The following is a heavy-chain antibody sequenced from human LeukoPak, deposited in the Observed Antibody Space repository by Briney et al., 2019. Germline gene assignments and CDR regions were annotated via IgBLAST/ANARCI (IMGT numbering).Heavy chain of an antibody. CDR1: GFTFSNYG. CDR2: ILYVRSNK. CDR3: ARAGYGDRHFDF. V-gene: IGHV3-33*01. D-gene: IGHD4-17*01. J-gene: IGHJ4*02. Sequence: PGGSLRLSCAASGFTFSNYGMHWVRQAPGKGLEWVAAILYVRSNKYYRDSVKGRFTISRDNSENTLYLQMNSLRAEDTAAYYCARAGYGDRHFDFWGQGILGT.